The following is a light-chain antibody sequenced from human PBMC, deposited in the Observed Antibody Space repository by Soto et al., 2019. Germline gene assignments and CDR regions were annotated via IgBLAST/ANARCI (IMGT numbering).Light chain of an antibody. CDR1: SSNIGSKT. Sequence: QSVLTHPPSASGTPGQGVTISCSGSSSNIGSKTVNWYQQLPGTAPKLLMYSNTQRPSGVPDRFSGSKSGTSASLAISGLQSDDEADYYCAAWDVRLNGYVFGTGT. CDR3: AAWDVRLNGYV. CDR2: SNT. J-gene: IGLJ1*01. V-gene: IGLV1-44*01.